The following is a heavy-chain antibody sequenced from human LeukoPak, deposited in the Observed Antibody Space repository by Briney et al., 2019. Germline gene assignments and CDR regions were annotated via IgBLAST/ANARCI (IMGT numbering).Heavy chain of an antibody. CDR3: ARDLVHYYDSSGYYYFDY. V-gene: IGHV1-2*02. CDR2: INPNSGGT. J-gene: IGHJ4*02. Sequence: ASVKVSCKASGYTFTGYYMHWVRQAPGQGLEWMGWINPNSGGTNYAQKFQGRVTMTRDTSISTAYMELSRPRSDDTAVYYCARDLVHYYDSSGYYYFDYWGQGTLVTVSS. CDR1: GYTFTGYY. D-gene: IGHD3-22*01.